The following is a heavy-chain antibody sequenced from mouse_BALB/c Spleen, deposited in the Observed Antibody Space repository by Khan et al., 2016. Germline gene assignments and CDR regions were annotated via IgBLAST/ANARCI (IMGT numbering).Heavy chain of an antibody. Sequence: EVQLQESGPSLVKPSQTLSLTCSVTGDSITSGYWNWIRKFPGNKLEYMGYISYSGSTYYNPSLTSRISITRDTSKNQYYLQLNSVTTEDTATYYGAREDGSSYVRAMDYWGQGTSVTVSS. V-gene: IGHV3-8*02. CDR1: GDSITSGY. CDR2: ISYSGST. CDR3: AREDGSSYVRAMDY. D-gene: IGHD1-1*01. J-gene: IGHJ4*01.